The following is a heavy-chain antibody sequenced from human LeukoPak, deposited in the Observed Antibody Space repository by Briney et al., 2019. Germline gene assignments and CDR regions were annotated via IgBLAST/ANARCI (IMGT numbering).Heavy chain of an antibody. CDR1: GFTFTSSA. V-gene: IGHV1-58*01. CDR3: ARGGGLDV. D-gene: IGHD3-16*01. J-gene: IGHJ6*02. CDR2: IVVGSANA. Sequence: GTSVKVSCKAFGFTFTSSAVQWVRQARGQRLEWIGWIVVGSANAYYAQKFQERVTITRDMSTSTAYMELSSLTSEDTAVYFCARGGGLDVWGQGATVTVSS.